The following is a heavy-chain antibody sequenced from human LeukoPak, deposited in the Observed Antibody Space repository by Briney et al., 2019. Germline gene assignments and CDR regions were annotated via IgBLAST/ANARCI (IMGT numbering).Heavy chain of an antibody. D-gene: IGHD4-23*01. CDR1: GYTFTDYY. CDR3: ARDQHGGNSEFDH. J-gene: IGHJ4*02. CDR2: INPNSGGT. Sequence: ASVKVSCKASGYTFTDYYMHWVRQAPGQGLEWMGWINPNSGGTNYAHKFQGRVTMTRDKSISTAYMELTRLRSDGTAVYYCARDQHGGNSEFDHWGQGTLVTVSS. V-gene: IGHV1-2*02.